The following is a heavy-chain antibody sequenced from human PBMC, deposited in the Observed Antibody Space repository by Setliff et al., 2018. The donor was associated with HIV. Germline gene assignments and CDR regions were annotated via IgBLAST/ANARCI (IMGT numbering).Heavy chain of an antibody. CDR3: ARVITMVWTTFDP. D-gene: IGHD3-10*01. J-gene: IGHJ5*02. V-gene: IGHV4-4*02. Sequence: ASETLSLTCAVSGGSISSSNWWSWVRQPPGKGLEWIGEIYHSGGPNYNPSLKSRVTISLDKSKNHFSLELRSVTAADTAVYYCARVITMVWTTFDPWGQGTLVTVSS. CDR1: GGSISSSNW. CDR2: IYHSGGP.